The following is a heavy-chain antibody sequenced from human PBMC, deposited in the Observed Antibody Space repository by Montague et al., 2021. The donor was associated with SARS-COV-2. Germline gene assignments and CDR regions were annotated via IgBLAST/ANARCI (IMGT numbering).Heavy chain of an antibody. CDR2: IYSSGST. J-gene: IGHJ6*02. V-gene: IGHV4-59*13. CDR3: ARDSLVASYYYYGVDA. Sequence: SETLSLTCTVSGGSISGYYWNWIRQPPGKGLEWIGYIYSSGSTNYNPSLKSRVTMSVDTSKNQLSLNLSSVTAADTAVYYCARDSLVASYYYYGVDAWAKGPRSPSP. CDR1: GGSISGYY. D-gene: IGHD2-2*01.